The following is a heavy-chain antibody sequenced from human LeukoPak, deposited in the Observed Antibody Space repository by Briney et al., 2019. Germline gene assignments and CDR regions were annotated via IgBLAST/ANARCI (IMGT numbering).Heavy chain of an antibody. CDR3: AKGWESSGWYGAKFDY. CDR1: GGSISSSSYY. J-gene: IGHJ4*02. CDR2: IYYSGST. Sequence: SETLSLTCTVSGGSISSSSYYWGWIRQPPGKGLEWIGSIYYSGSTYYNPSLKSRVTISVDTSKNQFSLKLSSVTAADTAVYYCAKGWESSGWYGAKFDYWGQGTLVTVSS. D-gene: IGHD6-19*01. V-gene: IGHV4-39*07.